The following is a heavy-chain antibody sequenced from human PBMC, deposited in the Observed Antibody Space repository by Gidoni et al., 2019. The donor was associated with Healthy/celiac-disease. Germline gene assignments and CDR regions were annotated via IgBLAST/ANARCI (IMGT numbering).Heavy chain of an antibody. Sequence: EVQLVESGGGLVKPGGSLRLSCAASGFTFSSYSMNWVRQAPGKGLEWVSSISSSSSYIYYADSVKGRFTISRDNAKNSLYLQMNSLRAEDTAVYYCARSVLPEDYFDYWGQGTLVTVSS. CDR3: ARSVLPEDYFDY. J-gene: IGHJ4*02. CDR2: ISSSSSYI. V-gene: IGHV3-21*01. CDR1: GFTFSSYS. D-gene: IGHD3-16*01.